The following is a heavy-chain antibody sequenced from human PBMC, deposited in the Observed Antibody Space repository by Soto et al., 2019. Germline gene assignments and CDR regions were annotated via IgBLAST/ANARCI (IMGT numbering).Heavy chain of an antibody. D-gene: IGHD5-12*01. J-gene: IGHJ4*02. V-gene: IGHV3-21*01. CDR2: ISASSSYI. CDR3: ARGSIVATSLTPFDF. CDR1: GFTFSSYS. Sequence: EVQLVESGGGLVKPGGSLRLSFAASGFTFSSYSMNWVRQAPGKGLEWVSSISASSSYIYYADSVKGRFTVSRDNAKNSLYLQINSLRDEDTAVYYCARGSIVATSLTPFDFWGQGTLVIVSS.